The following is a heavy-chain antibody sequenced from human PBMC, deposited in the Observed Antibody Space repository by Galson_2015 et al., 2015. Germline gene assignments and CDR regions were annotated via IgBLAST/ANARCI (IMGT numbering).Heavy chain of an antibody. CDR2: TYPGDSDT. D-gene: IGHD4-17*01. CDR3: ARWDFGDYVPFDY. CDR1: GYSFTSYW. Sequence: QSGAEVKKPGESLRISCKGSGYSFTSYWIGWVRQMPGKGLEWMGVTYPGDSDTRYSPSFQGQVTMSADKSISTAYLQWSSLKASGTAMYYCARWDFGDYVPFDYWGQGTLVTVSS. V-gene: IGHV5-51*01. J-gene: IGHJ4*02.